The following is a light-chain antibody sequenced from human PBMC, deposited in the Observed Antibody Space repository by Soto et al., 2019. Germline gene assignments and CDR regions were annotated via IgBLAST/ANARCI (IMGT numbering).Light chain of an antibody. CDR2: GAS. V-gene: IGKV3-20*01. CDR3: QHYGTSAL. J-gene: IGKJ3*01. Sequence: EIVLTQSPGTLSLSPGERATLSCSASESVSTSYLAWYQQKPGQAPRLLIYGASGRATGITDRFSVSASGTDFTLTISRLEPEDFAVYYCQHYGTSALFGPGTKVDIK. CDR1: ESVSTSY.